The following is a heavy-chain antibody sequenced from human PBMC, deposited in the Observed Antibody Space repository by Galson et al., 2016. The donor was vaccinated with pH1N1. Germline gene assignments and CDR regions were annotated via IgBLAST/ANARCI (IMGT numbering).Heavy chain of an antibody. J-gene: IGHJ6*02. CDR3: ARDRGGLNSMDV. Sequence: SLRLSCAASGSNFSSSDMYWVRQAPGKGLEWVAVIWSDARITNYGDSVMGRFTISRDNSKKTLFLQMRSLRVEDTAVYYCARDRGGLNSMDVWGRGTTVTVSS. CDR2: IWSDARIT. V-gene: IGHV3-33*01. CDR1: GSNFSSSD. D-gene: IGHD3-10*01.